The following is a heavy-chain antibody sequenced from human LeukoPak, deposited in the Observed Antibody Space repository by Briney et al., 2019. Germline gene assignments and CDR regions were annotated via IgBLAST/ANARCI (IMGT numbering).Heavy chain of an antibody. V-gene: IGHV3-53*01. CDR2: FYSGGST. J-gene: IGHJ4*02. Sequence: PGGSLRLSYAASTFTVSSNYMSWVRQAPGKGLEWVSVFYSGGSTYYADSVKGRFTISRDNSKNTLYLQMNSLRAEDTAVYYCAKKVLTMIVVVIPDYFDYWGQGTLVTVSS. CDR3: AKKVLTMIVVVIPDYFDY. D-gene: IGHD3-22*01. CDR1: TFTVSSNY.